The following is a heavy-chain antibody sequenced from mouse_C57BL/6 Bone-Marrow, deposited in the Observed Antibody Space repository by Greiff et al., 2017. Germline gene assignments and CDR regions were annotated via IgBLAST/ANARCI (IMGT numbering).Heavy chain of an antibody. CDR1: GYTFPSYW. Sequence: QVQLQQPGAELVRPGSSVKLSCKASGYTFPSYWMHWVKQRPIQGLEWIGNIDTSDSENHYNQKFKDKATLTVDKSSSTAYRQLSSLTSEASAVYYWARSGLRQTAWFAYWGQGTLVTVSA. D-gene: IGHD2-2*01. J-gene: IGHJ3*01. CDR2: IDTSDSEN. V-gene: IGHV1-52*01. CDR3: ARSGLRQTAWFAY.